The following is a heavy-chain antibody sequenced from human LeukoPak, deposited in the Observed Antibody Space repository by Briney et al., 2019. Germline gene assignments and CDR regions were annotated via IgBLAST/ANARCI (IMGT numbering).Heavy chain of an antibody. Sequence: GGSLRPSCAASGFTFSSYGMHWVRQAPGKGLEWVAVISYDGSNKYYADSVKGRFTISRDNSKNTLYLQMNSLRAEDTAVYYCAKATAAYYYYGMDVWGKGTTVTVSS. D-gene: IGHD2-2*01. V-gene: IGHV3-30*18. CDR2: ISYDGSNK. CDR1: GFTFSSYG. J-gene: IGHJ6*04. CDR3: AKATAAYYYYGMDV.